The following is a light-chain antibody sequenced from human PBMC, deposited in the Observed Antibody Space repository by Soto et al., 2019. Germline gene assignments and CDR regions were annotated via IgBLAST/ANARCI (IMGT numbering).Light chain of an antibody. J-gene: IGLJ1*01. CDR3: GAWDSSLSDYV. CDR2: EDN. V-gene: IGLV1-51*02. Sequence: QSVLTQPPSVSAAPGQKVTISCSGGSSNIGNNYVSWYQQLPGTAPKLLIYEDNKRPSGIPDRFSGSKSGTSATLGITGLQTGDEADYYCGAWDSSLSDYVFGTGTKVTVL. CDR1: SSNIGNNY.